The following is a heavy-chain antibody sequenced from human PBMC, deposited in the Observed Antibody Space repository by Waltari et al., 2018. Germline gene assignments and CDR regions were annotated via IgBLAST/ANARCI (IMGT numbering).Heavy chain of an antibody. Sequence: QVQLQQWGAGLLKPSETLSLTCAVDGGSFSGYYWSWIRQPPGKGLEWIGEINHIGSTNYNPSLKGRVTISGETSKNQFSLKLSSVTAADTAVYYCARGGRIWPTVTNYYYYGMDVWGQGTTVTVSS. V-gene: IGHV4-34*01. CDR2: INHIGST. CDR3: ARGGRIWPTVTNYYYYGMDV. J-gene: IGHJ6*02. CDR1: GGSFSGYY. D-gene: IGHD4-17*01.